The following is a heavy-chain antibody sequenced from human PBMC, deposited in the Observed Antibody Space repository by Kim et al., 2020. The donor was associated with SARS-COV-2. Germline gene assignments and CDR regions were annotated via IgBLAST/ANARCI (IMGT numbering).Heavy chain of an antibody. CDR2: ISGSGGST. D-gene: IGHD3-22*01. CDR3: AKGDQEGSGYYSDYFDY. J-gene: IGHJ4*02. Sequence: GGSLRLSCAASGFTFSSYAMSWVRQAPGKGLEWVSAISGSGGSTYYADSVKGRFTISRDNSKNTLYLQMNSLRAEDTAVYYCAKGDQEGSGYYSDYFDYWGQGTLVTVSS. V-gene: IGHV3-23*01. CDR1: GFTFSSYA.